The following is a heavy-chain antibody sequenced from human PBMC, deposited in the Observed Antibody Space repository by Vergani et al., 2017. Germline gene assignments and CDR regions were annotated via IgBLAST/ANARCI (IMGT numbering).Heavy chain of an antibody. J-gene: IGHJ4*02. CDR2: IYWNDDK. D-gene: IGHD5-18*01. CDR1: GFSLSTSGVG. Sequence: QITLKESGPTLVKPTQTLTLTCTFSGFSLSTSGVGVGWIRQPPGKALEWLALIYWNDDKRYSPSLKSRLTISKDTSKSQVVLTMTNMDPVDTATYYCARMGYSYGNFDYWGQGTLVTVSS. V-gene: IGHV2-5*01. CDR3: ARMGYSYGNFDY.